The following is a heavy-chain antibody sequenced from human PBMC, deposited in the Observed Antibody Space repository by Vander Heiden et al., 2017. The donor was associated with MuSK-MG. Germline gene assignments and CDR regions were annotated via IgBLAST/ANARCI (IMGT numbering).Heavy chain of an antibody. CDR1: GFTFSHYA. CDR3: AKSEEVAGAVDY. J-gene: IGHJ4*02. CDR2: ISGSSSTI. Sequence: RLSCAASGFTFSHYAMNWVRQAPGKGLEWISYISGSSSTIYYADSVKGRFAISRDNAENSVHLQMNSLRAEDTAVYYCAKSEEVAGAVDYWGQGTLVTVSS. D-gene: IGHD6-19*01. V-gene: IGHV3-48*04.